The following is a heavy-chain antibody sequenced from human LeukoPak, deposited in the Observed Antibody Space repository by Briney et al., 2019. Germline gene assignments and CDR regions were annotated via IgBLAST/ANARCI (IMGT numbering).Heavy chain of an antibody. CDR3: AKDQVGATKD. D-gene: IGHD1-26*01. J-gene: IGHJ4*02. CDR2: ISSSSSYI. CDR1: GFTFSSYI. V-gene: IGHV3-21*01. Sequence: GGSLRLSCAASGFTFSSYIMNWVRQAPGKGLEWVSSISSSSSYIYYADSVKGRFTISRDNSKNTLYLQMNSLRAEDTAVYYCAKDQVGATKDWGQGTLVTVSS.